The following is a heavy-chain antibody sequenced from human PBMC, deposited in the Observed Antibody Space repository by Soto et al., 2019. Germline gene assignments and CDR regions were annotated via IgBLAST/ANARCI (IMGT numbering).Heavy chain of an antibody. CDR1: GFTFSSYA. Sequence: GGSLRLSCAASGFTFSSYAMHWVRQAPGKGLEYVSAISSNGGSTYYADSVKGRFTISRDNSKNTLYLQMGSLRAEDMAVYYCARSMTTVTTSYYYYGMDVWGQGTTVTVSS. CDR3: ARSMTTVTTSYYYYGMDV. J-gene: IGHJ6*02. CDR2: ISSNGGST. V-gene: IGHV3-64*02. D-gene: IGHD4-17*01.